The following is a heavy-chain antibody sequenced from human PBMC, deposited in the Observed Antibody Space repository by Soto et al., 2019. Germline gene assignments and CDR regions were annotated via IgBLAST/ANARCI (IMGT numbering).Heavy chain of an antibody. J-gene: IGHJ4*02. V-gene: IGHV3-48*01. CDR2: ISSSSSTI. CDR1: GFTFSTYS. CDR3: ARPTYYYDSSGPPAY. Sequence: PGGSLRLSCAASGFTFSTYSMNWVRQAPGKGQEWVSYISSSSSTIFYTDSVKGRFTVSRDNAKNSLYLQMNSLRAEDMAVYYCARPTYYYDSSGPPAYWGQGTLVTVSS. D-gene: IGHD3-22*01.